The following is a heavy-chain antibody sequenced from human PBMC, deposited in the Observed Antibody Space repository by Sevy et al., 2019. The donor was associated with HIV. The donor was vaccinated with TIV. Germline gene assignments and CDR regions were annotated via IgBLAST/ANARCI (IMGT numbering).Heavy chain of an antibody. D-gene: IGHD3-16*02. CDR2: ISGSGGST. CDR1: GSTFSSYT. CDR3: ANYVGAYRRNSHFDS. J-gene: IGHJ4*02. Sequence: GGYLRLSCAASGSTFSSYTMSWVRQAPGKGLEWVSAISGSGGSTFYADSVRGRFTISIDNSKNTLFLQMNSLRAEDTAVYYCANYVGAYRRNSHFDSWGQGTLVTVSS. V-gene: IGHV3-23*01.